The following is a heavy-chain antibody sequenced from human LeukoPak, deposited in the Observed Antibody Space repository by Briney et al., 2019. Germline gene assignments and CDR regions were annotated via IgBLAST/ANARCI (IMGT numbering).Heavy chain of an antibody. Sequence: ASVKVSCKASGYTFTGYYMHWVRQAPGQGLEWMGWINPNSGGTNYAQKFQGRVTITADESTSTAYMELSSLRSEDTAVYYCARGSGYYGSGRNYYYGMDVWGQGTTVTVSS. CDR3: ARGSGYYGSGRNYYYGMDV. D-gene: IGHD3-10*01. V-gene: IGHV1-2*02. CDR1: GYTFTGYY. CDR2: INPNSGGT. J-gene: IGHJ6*02.